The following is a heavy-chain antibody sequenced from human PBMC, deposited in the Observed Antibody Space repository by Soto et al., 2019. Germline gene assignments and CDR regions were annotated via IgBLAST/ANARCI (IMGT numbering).Heavy chain of an antibody. V-gene: IGHV4-4*02. D-gene: IGHD5-12*01. CDR2: IYHSGST. Sequence: SETLSLTCAVSGGSISSSNWWSWVRQPPGKGLEWIGEIYHSGSTNYNPSLKSRVTISVDKSKNQFSLQLSSVTAADTAVYYCASQYSGYDSSYGYWGQGTLVTVSS. CDR3: ASQYSGYDSSYGY. CDR1: GGSISSSNW. J-gene: IGHJ4*02.